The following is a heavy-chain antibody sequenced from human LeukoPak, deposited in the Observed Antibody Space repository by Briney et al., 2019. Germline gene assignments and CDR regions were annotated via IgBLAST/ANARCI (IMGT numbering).Heavy chain of an antibody. CDR2: INPNRGGT. Sequence: GASVKVSCKASGYTFTDYYIHWVRQAPGQGLEWMGWINPNRGGTSYAQRFRGRVTMTRDMSTSTVYMELSSLRSEDTAVYYCAREGGAHLVGAIVYWGQGTLVTVSS. V-gene: IGHV1-2*02. CDR3: AREGGAHLVGAIVY. D-gene: IGHD1-26*01. CDR1: GYTFTDYY. J-gene: IGHJ4*02.